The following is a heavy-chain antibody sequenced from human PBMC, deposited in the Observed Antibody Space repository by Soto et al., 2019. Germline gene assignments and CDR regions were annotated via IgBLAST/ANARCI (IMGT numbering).Heavy chain of an antibody. CDR1: GFTFSSYA. CDR3: AKNLPPDDFWSGYSIDY. V-gene: IGHV3-23*01. CDR2: ISGSGGST. Sequence: EVQLLESGGGLVQPGGSLRLSCAASGFTFSSYAMSWVRQAPGKGLEWVSAISGSGGSTYYADSVKGRFTISRDNSKNTLYLQMNSLRAEDTAVYYCAKNLPPDDFWSGYSIDYWGQGTLVTVSS. J-gene: IGHJ4*02. D-gene: IGHD3-3*01.